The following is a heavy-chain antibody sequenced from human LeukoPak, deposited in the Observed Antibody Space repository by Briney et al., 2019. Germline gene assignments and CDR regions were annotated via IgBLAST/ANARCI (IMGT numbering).Heavy chain of an antibody. J-gene: IGHJ4*02. CDR3: ARHCNDYGVYGERGIYFDY. V-gene: IGHV4-39*01. Sequence: SETLSLTCTVSGGSISSSSYYWGWIRQPPGKGLEWIGSIYYSGSTYYNPSLKSRVTISVDTSKNQFSLKLSSVTAADTAVYYCARHCNDYGVYGERGIYFDYWGQGTLVTVSS. CDR1: GGSISSSSYY. CDR2: IYYSGST. D-gene: IGHD4-17*01.